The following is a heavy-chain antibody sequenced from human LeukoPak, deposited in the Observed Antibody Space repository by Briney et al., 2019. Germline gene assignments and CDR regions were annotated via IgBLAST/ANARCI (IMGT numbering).Heavy chain of an antibody. CDR3: AKENYDILTGYYIMGDY. CDR1: GFTFSSHA. Sequence: GSLRLSFAASGFTFSSHAMSWVRPAPGKGLEWVSAIICSGGSTYYADSVKGRFTISRDNSKNTLYLQMNSLRAEDTAVYYCAKENYDILTGYYIMGDYWGQGTLVTVSS. CDR2: IICSGGST. D-gene: IGHD3-9*01. V-gene: IGHV3-23*01. J-gene: IGHJ4*02.